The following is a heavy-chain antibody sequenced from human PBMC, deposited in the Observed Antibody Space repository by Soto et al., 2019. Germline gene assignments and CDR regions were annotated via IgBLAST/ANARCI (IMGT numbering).Heavy chain of an antibody. J-gene: IGHJ6*02. CDR1: GFTFGSYG. CDR3: ARERRVLLWFGELLYTPYYYYGMDV. CDR2: IWYDGSNT. D-gene: IGHD3-10*01. V-gene: IGHV3-33*01. Sequence: GGSLRLSLAASGFTFGSYGMHWSRQAPGRGREGGAAIWYDGSNTYYADSVKGRFTISRDNSTNTLYLQMNSLRAEDTAVYYCARERRVLLWFGELLYTPYYYYGMDVWGQGTTVTVSS.